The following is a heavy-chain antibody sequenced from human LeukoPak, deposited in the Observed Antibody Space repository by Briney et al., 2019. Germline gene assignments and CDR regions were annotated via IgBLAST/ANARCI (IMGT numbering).Heavy chain of an antibody. Sequence: GGSLRLSCAASGVTVSSNYMCWVRQAPGKGLEWVSIIYSGGNTYYADSVKGRFTTSRDNSKNTLYLQMNSLRVEDTAVYYCATTRGSSFDYWGQGTLVTVSS. V-gene: IGHV3-53*01. J-gene: IGHJ4*02. CDR3: ATTRGSSFDY. D-gene: IGHD3-10*01. CDR2: IYSGGNT. CDR1: GVTVSSNY.